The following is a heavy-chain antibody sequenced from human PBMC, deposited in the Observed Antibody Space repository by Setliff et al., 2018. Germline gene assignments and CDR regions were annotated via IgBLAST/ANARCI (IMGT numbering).Heavy chain of an antibody. CDR1: GGSISNYY. J-gene: IGHJ4*02. CDR3: ARTPYYYDTAGYDF. CDR2: IYTSGST. V-gene: IGHV4-4*07. Sequence: SETLSLTCTVSGGSISNYYWSWTRQPAGKGLEWIGRIYTSGSTNYNPSLKSRVTLSVDTSKNQFSLKLTSVTAADTAIYYCARTPYYYDTAGYDFWGQGTLVTVSS. D-gene: IGHD3-22*01.